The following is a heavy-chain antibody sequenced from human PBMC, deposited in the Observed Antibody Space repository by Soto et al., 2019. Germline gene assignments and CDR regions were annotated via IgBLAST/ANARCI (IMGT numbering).Heavy chain of an antibody. CDR1: GGSINGGDYH. J-gene: IGHJ6*02. Sequence: PSETLSLTCTVSGGSINGGDYHWTWIRQTPGKGLEWIGAIYYSGSTYYNPSLKSRIRISVDTSKNQFSLKLSSVTAADSAVYYCARAYRSPTGGRDVWGQGTTVAGSS. CDR3: ARAYRSPTGGRDV. V-gene: IGHV4-30-4*01. D-gene: IGHD2-8*02. CDR2: IYYSGST.